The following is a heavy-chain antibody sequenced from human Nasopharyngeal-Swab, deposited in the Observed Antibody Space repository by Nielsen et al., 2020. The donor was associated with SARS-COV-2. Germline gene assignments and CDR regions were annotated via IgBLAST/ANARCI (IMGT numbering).Heavy chain of an antibody. CDR2: INHSGST. CDR3: ARPLRRVVPPTTWFGP. J-gene: IGHJ5*02. V-gene: IGHV4-34*01. D-gene: IGHD2-2*01. Sequence: SETLSLTCAVYDGSFSDYYWSWIRQPPGKGLEWIGEINHSGSTKYNPTLKSRLTISVDTSKNQFSLKLRSVTAADTAVYYCARPLRRVVPPTTWFGPWGQGTLVTVSS. CDR1: DGSFSDYY.